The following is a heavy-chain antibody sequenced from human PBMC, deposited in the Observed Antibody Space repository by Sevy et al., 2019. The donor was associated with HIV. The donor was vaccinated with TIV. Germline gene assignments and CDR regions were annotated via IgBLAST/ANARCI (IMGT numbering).Heavy chain of an antibody. CDR2: ISYDGNNK. CDR3: AREYSDSEKYDFLSGYYHSYYYGMDV. J-gene: IGHJ6*02. D-gene: IGHD3-3*01. V-gene: IGHV3-30-3*01. CDR1: GFGKA. Sequence: GGSLRLSCAASGFGKAVHWVRQAPGKGLEWVAVISYDGNNKNYAASVKGRFNISRDKSKNVVYLELNSLRAEDTAVYYCAREYSDSEKYDFLSGYYHSYYYGMDVWGQGTTVTVSS.